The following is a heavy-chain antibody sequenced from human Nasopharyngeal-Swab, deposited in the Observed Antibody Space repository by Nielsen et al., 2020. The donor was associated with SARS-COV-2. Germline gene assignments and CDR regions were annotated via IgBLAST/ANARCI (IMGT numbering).Heavy chain of an antibody. CDR1: GFIFTNYA. V-gene: IGHV3-23*01. D-gene: IGHD5-12*01. J-gene: IGHJ6*02. CDR3: AKDRDSGDDSGEYYHYYGMDV. Sequence: GESLKLSCSASGFIFTNYAMNWVRQAPWRGLECVSAIRGADDSTKYADSVKGRFTISRDNSKNTLDLQMNSLRAEDTAMYYCAKDRDSGDDSGEYYHYYGMDVWGQGTSVTVS. CDR2: IRGADDST.